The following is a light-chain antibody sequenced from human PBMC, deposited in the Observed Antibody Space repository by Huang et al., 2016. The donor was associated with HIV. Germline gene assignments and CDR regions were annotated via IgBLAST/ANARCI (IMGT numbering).Light chain of an antibody. CDR1: QSVGSN. V-gene: IGKV3-15*01. Sequence: EIVMTQSPATLFVSPGERAPLSCRASQSVGSNLAWYQQKPGQAPRLLIYGESTRATGITGRVSGSGSGTEFTLTISSLQSEDFAVDYCQQYNNWPPGSYTFGQGTKLEIK. CDR3: QQYNNWPPGSYT. J-gene: IGKJ2*01. CDR2: GES.